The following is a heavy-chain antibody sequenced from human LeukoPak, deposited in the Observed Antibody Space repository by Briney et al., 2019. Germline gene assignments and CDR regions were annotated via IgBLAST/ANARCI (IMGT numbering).Heavy chain of an antibody. CDR2: ISTDGSIR. CDR1: GFSFSNYG. D-gene: IGHD2-8*02. V-gene: IGHV3-30*18. J-gene: IGHJ4*02. CDR3: AKDHGTGCHTDF. Sequence: PGRSLRLSCAASGFSFSNYGMQWVRQAPGKGLEWVALISTDGSIRYYADSVQGRFPISRDNSENTPSLQMNSLRAEDTAVYFCAKDHGTGCHTDFWGQGILVTVSS.